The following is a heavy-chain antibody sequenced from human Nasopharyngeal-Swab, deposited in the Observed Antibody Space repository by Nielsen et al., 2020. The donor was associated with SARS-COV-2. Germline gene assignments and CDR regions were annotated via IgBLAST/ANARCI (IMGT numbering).Heavy chain of an antibody. CDR2: IIPIFGTA. CDR3: ARAYWKSSGYYYYYGMDV. J-gene: IGHJ6*02. V-gene: IGHV1-69*13. D-gene: IGHD2/OR15-2a*01. Sequence: SVKVSCKASGGTFSSYAISWVRQAPGQGLEWRGGIIPIFGTANYAQKFQGRVTITADESTSTAYMELSSLRSEDTAVYYCARAYWKSSGYYYYYGMDVWGQGTTVTVSS. CDR1: GGTFSSYA.